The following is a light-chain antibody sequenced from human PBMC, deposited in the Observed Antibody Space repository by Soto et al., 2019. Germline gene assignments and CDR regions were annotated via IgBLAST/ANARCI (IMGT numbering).Light chain of an antibody. CDR1: QSISSW. CDR3: HQDFNLPWT. J-gene: IGKJ1*01. Sequence: DIPITQSPATLSASVGDRVPLTCGASQSISSWLAWYQQKPGKAPKLLIYKASSLESGVPSRFSGSGSGTDFTLTISSLQPEDFAVYFCHQDFNLPWTFGQGTKVDIK. CDR2: KAS. V-gene: IGKV1-5*03.